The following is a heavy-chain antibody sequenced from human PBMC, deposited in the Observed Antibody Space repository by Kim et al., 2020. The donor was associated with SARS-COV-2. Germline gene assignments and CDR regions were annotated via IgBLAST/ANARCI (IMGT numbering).Heavy chain of an antibody. D-gene: IGHD1-7*01. V-gene: IGHV3-23*01. CDR1: GFTFYTYV. CDR2: VTSGGDT. Sequence: GGSLRLSCAASGFTFYTYVMTWVRQAPGKGLEWVSTVTSGGDTYYADSVKGRFTISRDNSKHTLYLQMNSLRAEDTAIYYCAREETTMSYWYFDLWGRGTLVTVSS. J-gene: IGHJ2*01. CDR3: AREETTMSYWYFDL.